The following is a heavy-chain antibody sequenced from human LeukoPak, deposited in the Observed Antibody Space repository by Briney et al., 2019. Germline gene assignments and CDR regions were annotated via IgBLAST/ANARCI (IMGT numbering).Heavy chain of an antibody. CDR2: VNPDGNKK. CDR3: ARDLAYSRLDY. Sequence: GGSLRLSCAVSGLTFSSSWMDWVRQAPGKGLEWVASVNPDGNKKYSADSVKGRFTISRDNAGNSLYLQMNSLRVEDTAFYYCARDLAYSRLDYWGQGMLVTVSS. D-gene: IGHD5-18*01. V-gene: IGHV3-7*01. J-gene: IGHJ4*02. CDR1: GLTFSSSW.